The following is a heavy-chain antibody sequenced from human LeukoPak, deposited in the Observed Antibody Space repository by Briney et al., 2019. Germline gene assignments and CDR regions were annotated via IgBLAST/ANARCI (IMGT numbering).Heavy chain of an antibody. CDR1: GFTFSSYE. D-gene: IGHD3-9*01. CDR2: ISGGGTST. J-gene: IGHJ4*02. Sequence: PGGSLRLSCAASGFTFSSYEMNWVRQAPGKGLEWVSVISGGGTSTYYADSVKGRFTISRDNSKDTLYLQMSSLRADDTAVYYCANSLTLTGLFDYWGQGSLVTVSS. V-gene: IGHV3-23*01. CDR3: ANSLTLTGLFDY.